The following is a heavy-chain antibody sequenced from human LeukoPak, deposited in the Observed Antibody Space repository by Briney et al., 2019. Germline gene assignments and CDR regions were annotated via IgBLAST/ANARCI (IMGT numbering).Heavy chain of an antibody. D-gene: IGHD6-13*01. J-gene: IGHJ4*02. CDR3: VRLLVGAADTFDS. CDR2: IYYSGRT. Sequence: PSETLSLTCTVSGGSISSNRYCWGWIRQPPGKGLEWIGSIYYSGRTYYNPSLKSRVTISVDTPKTQFSLKLNSVTAADTAVYYCVRLLVGAADTFDSWGQGTLVAVSS. CDR1: GGSISSNRYC. V-gene: IGHV4-39*01.